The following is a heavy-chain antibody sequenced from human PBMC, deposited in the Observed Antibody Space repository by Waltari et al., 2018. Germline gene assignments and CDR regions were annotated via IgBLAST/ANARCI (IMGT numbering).Heavy chain of an antibody. Sequence: QVQLQESGPGLVKPSETLSLTCPVPGGSISSYYLSWIRQPPGKGLEWIGYIYYSGSTNYNPSLKSRVTISVDTSKNQFSLKLSSVTAADTAVYYCARRAANTGAFDPWGQGTLVTVSS. V-gene: IGHV4-59*01. D-gene: IGHD6-25*01. CDR1: GGSISSYY. J-gene: IGHJ5*02. CDR2: IYYSGST. CDR3: ARRAANTGAFDP.